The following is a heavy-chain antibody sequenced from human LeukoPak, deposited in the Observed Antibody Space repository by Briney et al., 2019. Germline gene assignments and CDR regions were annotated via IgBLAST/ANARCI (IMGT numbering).Heavy chain of an antibody. Sequence: SETLSLTCTVSGGSISSYYWSWIRQPPGKGLEWIGYIYYSGSTNYNPSLMSRVTISVDTSKNQFSLKLSSVTAADTAVYYCARWDQLLYAFDIWGQGTMVTVSS. CDR3: ARWDQLLYAFDI. J-gene: IGHJ3*02. V-gene: IGHV4-59*01. D-gene: IGHD2-2*01. CDR1: GGSISSYY. CDR2: IYYSGST.